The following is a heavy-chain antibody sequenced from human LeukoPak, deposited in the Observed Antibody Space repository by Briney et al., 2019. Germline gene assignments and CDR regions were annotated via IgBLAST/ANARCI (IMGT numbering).Heavy chain of an antibody. V-gene: IGHV1-24*01. CDR1: GNTLTEFS. Sequence: EALVKVSCKLSGNTLTEFSMHWVRQAPGKGLEWMGGFDPEDGKTIYAQKFQGRVTMTEDTSTDTAYMELSSLRSEDTAVYYCATAGDAIDSVMIWDFWGQGTLVTVSS. D-gene: IGHD3/OR15-3a*01. CDR2: FDPEDGKT. CDR3: ATAGDAIDSVMIWDF. J-gene: IGHJ4*02.